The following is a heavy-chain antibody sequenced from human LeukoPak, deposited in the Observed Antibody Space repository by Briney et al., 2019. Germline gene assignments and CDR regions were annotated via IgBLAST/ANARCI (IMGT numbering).Heavy chain of an antibody. CDR2: IYYSGST. V-gene: IGHV4-59*01. J-gene: IGHJ4*02. CDR3: ARGADSSGYYSIFYFDY. Sequence: PSETLSLTCTVSGGSISSYSWNWIRQPPGKGLEWIGYIYYSGSTNYNPSLKSRVTISVDTSKNQFSLKLSSVTAADTAVYYCARGADSSGYYSIFYFDYWGQGTLVTVSS. D-gene: IGHD3-22*01. CDR1: GGSISSYS.